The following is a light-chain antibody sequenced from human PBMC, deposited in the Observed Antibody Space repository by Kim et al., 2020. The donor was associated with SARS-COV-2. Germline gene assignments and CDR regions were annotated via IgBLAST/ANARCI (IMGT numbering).Light chain of an antibody. V-gene: IGLV4-69*02. J-gene: IGLJ3*02. CDR3: QTWGTGIWM. Sequence: ASVKLTCTLSSGHSSNAIAWHQQQPEKGPRYLMKVNNDGSHSKGDGIPDRFSGSSSGAERYLTISSLQSEDEADYYCQTWGTGIWMFGGGTKVTVL. CDR1: SGHSSNA. CDR2: VNNDGSH.